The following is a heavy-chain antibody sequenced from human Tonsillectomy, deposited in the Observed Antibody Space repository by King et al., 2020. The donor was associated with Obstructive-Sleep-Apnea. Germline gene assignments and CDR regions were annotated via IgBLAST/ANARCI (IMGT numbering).Heavy chain of an antibody. V-gene: IGHV3-33*06. D-gene: IGHD3-10*01. J-gene: IGHJ4*02. CDR3: AKDVLGGFRGPTE. Sequence: VQLVESGGGVVQPGRSLRLSCAASGFTFSSYGMHWVRQAPGKGLEWVAVIWYDGSNKYYADSVKGRFTISRVNSKNTLYLQMNSLRAEDTAVYYCAKDVLGGFRGPTEWGQGTLVTVSS. CDR2: IWYDGSNK. CDR1: GFTFSSYG.